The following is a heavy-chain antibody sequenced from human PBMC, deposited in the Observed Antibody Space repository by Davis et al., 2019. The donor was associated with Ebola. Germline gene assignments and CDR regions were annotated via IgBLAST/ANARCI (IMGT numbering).Heavy chain of an antibody. D-gene: IGHD3-3*01. V-gene: IGHV3-NL1*01. CDR3: AKDRNYDFWSGYYTGGFDF. Sequence: GESLKISCAASGFTFSSYGMHWVRQAPGKGLEWVSGVSNTASTTFYADSVKGRFTVSRDNSKNTLYLQMNSLRAEDTALYYCAKDRNYDFWSGYYTGGFDFWGQGTLVVVTS. CDR1: GFTFSSYG. J-gene: IGHJ4*02. CDR2: VSNTASTT.